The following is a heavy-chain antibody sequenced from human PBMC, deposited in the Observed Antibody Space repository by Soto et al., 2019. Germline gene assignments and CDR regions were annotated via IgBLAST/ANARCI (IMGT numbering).Heavy chain of an antibody. CDR1: GFYISSYY. Sequence: SETLSLTCTFFGFYISSYYWNWIRQPPGKGLELFGYFYFSGSTNYTPSLKCRVTISVDTSKNQFSLKLSSVTGADTAVYYCARNYGDYFRSNNWFDPWGQGTLVTVSS. V-gene: IGHV4-59*08. CDR3: ARNYGDYFRSNNWFDP. D-gene: IGHD4-17*01. J-gene: IGHJ5*02. CDR2: FYFSGST.